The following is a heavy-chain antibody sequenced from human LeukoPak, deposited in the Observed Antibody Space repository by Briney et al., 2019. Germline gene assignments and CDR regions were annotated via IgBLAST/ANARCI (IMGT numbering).Heavy chain of an antibody. CDR3: AKDGVILAPGVYWYMDV. D-gene: IGHD3-16*02. CDR1: TFTFSDYG. Sequence: PGGSLRLSCVGSTFTFSDYGMHWVRQAPGKGLEWVAFIRNDGAKTYYADSAKGRLTISRDNSRNTLYLQMNSLTAEDTAVFYCAKDGVILAPGVYWYMDVWGRGTTVTVSS. V-gene: IGHV3-30*02. J-gene: IGHJ6*03. CDR2: IRNDGAKT.